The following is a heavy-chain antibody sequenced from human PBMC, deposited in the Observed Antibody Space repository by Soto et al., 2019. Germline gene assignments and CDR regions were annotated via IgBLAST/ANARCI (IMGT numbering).Heavy chain of an antibody. CDR3: ARVRTGRLRLGELSYFDY. Sequence: QVQLVQSGAEVKKPGASVKVSCKASGYTFTGYYMHWVRQAPEQGLEWMGWINPNSRGTNYAQKFQGRVTMTRDTSISTAYMELSRLRSDDTAVYYGARVRTGRLRLGELSYFDYWGQGTLVTVSS. D-gene: IGHD3-16*02. V-gene: IGHV1-2*02. CDR2: INPNSRGT. CDR1: GYTFTGYY. J-gene: IGHJ4*02.